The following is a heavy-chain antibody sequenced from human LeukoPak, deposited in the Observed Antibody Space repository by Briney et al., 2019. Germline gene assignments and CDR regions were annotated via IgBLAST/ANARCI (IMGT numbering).Heavy chain of an antibody. D-gene: IGHD5-18*01. J-gene: IGHJ4*02. Sequence: SETLSLTCTVSGGSISSYYWSWIRQPAGKGLEWIGRIYTSGSINYNPSLKSRVTMSVDTSKNQFSLKLSSVTAADTAMYYCARERRAGYNYGSVSANWGQGTLVTVSS. CDR1: GGSISSYY. CDR3: ARERRAGYNYGSVSAN. V-gene: IGHV4-4*07. CDR2: IYTSGSI.